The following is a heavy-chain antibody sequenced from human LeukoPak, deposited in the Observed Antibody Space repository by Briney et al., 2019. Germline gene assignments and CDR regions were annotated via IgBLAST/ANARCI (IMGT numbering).Heavy chain of an antibody. J-gene: IGHJ3*02. V-gene: IGHV1-2*02. D-gene: IGHD3-10*01. CDR1: GYTFTGYY. Sequence: ASVKVSCKASGYTFTGYYMHWVRQPPGQGLEWMGWINPNSGGTNYAQKFKGRFTMTRDKSIRTAYMELSRLTSDDTAVYYCARNIWFGESADAFDIWGQGTMVTVSS. CDR2: INPNSGGT. CDR3: ARNIWFGESADAFDI.